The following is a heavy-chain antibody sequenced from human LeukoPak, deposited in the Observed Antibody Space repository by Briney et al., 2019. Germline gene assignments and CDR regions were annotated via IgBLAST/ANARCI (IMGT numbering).Heavy chain of an antibody. Sequence: PSETLSLTCTVSGGSISSGDYYWSWIRQPPGKGLEWIGYIYYSGSTYYNPSLKSRVTISVDTSKNQFSLKLSSVTAADTAVYYCAREVGLLAPLWGSYRYDYWGQGTLVTVSS. CDR2: IYYSGST. V-gene: IGHV4-30-4*01. CDR3: AREVGLLAPLWGSYRYDY. D-gene: IGHD3-16*02. J-gene: IGHJ4*02. CDR1: GGSISSGDYY.